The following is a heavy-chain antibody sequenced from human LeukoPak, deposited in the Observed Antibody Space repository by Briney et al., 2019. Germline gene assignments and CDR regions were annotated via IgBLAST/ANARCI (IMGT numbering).Heavy chain of an antibody. CDR2: IYPGDSDT. V-gene: IGHV5-51*01. Sequence: GESLQISCKGSGYSINNYWIGWVRQMPGKGLEWMGIIYPGDSDTRYSPSFQGQVTISADKSTRTAYLQWSSLKASDTAMYYCARRGRGYCSSTSCFFDPWGQGTLVTVSS. CDR3: ARRGRGYCSSTSCFFDP. CDR1: GYSINNYW. J-gene: IGHJ5*02. D-gene: IGHD2-2*01.